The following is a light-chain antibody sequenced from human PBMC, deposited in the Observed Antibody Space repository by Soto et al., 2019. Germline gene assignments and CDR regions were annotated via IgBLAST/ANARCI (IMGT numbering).Light chain of an antibody. CDR1: QSVSSN. J-gene: IGKJ1*01. CDR3: QHDHLWPPWP. V-gene: IGKV3-15*01. CDR2: GAS. Sequence: EIVMTQSPATLSVSPGERATLSCRASQSVSSNLAWYQQKRGQAPRLLIYGASTRATGIPARFSGRGSGTEFALTISSLQSEDFAVYYCQHDHLWPPWPFGQGTKVEI.